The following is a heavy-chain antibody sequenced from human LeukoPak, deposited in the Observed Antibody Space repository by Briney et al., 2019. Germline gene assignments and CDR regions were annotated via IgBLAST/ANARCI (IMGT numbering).Heavy chain of an antibody. CDR2: IYASGST. Sequence: SETLSLTCTVFGCSISSYYWSWIRQPAGKGLEWIGRIYASGSTNYNPSLKSRVTMSVDTSKNQFSLKLSSVTAADTAVYYCARGLRYYDSSGYRTGYWFDPWGQGALVTVSS. D-gene: IGHD3-22*01. V-gene: IGHV4-4*07. CDR3: ARGLRYYDSSGYRTGYWFDP. CDR1: GCSISSYY. J-gene: IGHJ5*02.